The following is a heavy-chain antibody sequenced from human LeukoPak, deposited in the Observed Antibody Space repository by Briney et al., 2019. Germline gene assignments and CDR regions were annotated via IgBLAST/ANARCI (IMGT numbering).Heavy chain of an antibody. Sequence: GGSLRLSCAASGFTFSSNRMHWVRQAPGKGLVWVSCVSSDGSTTNYADSVKGRFTISRDNAKSTLYLQMSSLRAEDTAVYYCARDTNGLAYWGLGTRVSVSS. CDR1: GFTFSSNR. CDR3: ARDTNGLAY. J-gene: IGHJ4*02. CDR2: VSSDGSTT. V-gene: IGHV3-74*01. D-gene: IGHD2-8*01.